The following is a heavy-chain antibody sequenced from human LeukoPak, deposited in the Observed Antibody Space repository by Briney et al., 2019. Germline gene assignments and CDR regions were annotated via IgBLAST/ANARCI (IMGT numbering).Heavy chain of an antibody. V-gene: IGHV4-34*01. CDR2: INHSGST. J-gene: IGHJ5*02. CDR1: GGSFSGYY. D-gene: IGHD6-6*01. CDR3: ARSRFDP. Sequence: PSETLSLTCAVYGGSFSGYYWSWIRQPPGKGLEWIGEINHSGSTNYNPSLKSRVTISVDTSKNQFSLKLSSVTAADTAVYYCARSRFDPWGQGTLVTVSS.